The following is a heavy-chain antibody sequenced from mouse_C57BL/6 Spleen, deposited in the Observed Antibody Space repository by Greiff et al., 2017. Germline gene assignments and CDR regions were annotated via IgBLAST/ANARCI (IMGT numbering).Heavy chain of an antibody. J-gene: IGHJ3*01. Sequence: EVQLQESGPGMVKPSQSLSLTCTVTGYSITSGYDWHWIRHFPGNKLEWMGYISYSGSTNYNPSLKSRISITHDTSKNHFFLKLNSVTTEDTATYYCAREGAYSNSFAYWGQGTLVTVSA. V-gene: IGHV3-1*01. CDR1: GYSITSGYD. CDR2: ISYSGST. CDR3: AREGAYSNSFAY. D-gene: IGHD2-5*01.